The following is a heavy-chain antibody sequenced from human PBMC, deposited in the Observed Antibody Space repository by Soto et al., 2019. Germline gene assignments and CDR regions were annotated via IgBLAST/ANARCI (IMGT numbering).Heavy chain of an antibody. J-gene: IGHJ6*01. Sequence: VKVSCKASGGTFSRYASSWVRQAPGQGLEWMGGIIPIFGTANYAQKFQGRVTITADKSTSTAYMELSSLRSEDTAVYYCARARASDRTGYHPGVWSSHRLGAWGPGTTVPV. V-gene: IGHV1-69*06. CDR2: IIPIFGTA. D-gene: IGHD3-22*01. CDR3: ARARASDRTGYHPGVWSSHRLGA. CDR1: GGTFSRYA.